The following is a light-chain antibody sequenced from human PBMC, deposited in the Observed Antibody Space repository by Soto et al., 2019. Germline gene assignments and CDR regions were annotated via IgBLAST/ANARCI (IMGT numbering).Light chain of an antibody. Sequence: QSVLTQPASVSGSPGQSITISCTGTTSDVGAYNYVSWYQQHPGKAPKLMIYTVSNRPSGVSNRFSGSKSGNTASLTISGLQAEDEADYYCSSYTSINTRLFGGGTKLTVL. J-gene: IGLJ2*01. CDR2: TVS. V-gene: IGLV2-14*01. CDR1: TSDVGAYNY. CDR3: SSYTSINTRL.